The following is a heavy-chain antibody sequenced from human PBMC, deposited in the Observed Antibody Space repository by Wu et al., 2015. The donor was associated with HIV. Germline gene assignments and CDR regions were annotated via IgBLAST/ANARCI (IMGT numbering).Heavy chain of an antibody. CDR2: ITTYTGKT. Sequence: QINLEQSGTEVKKPGASVKVSCRTSGYTFTTYSVNWVRQAPGQGLEWMGWITTYTGKTNYAQNFQGRVTMTTDTSTSTAYMELRSLRSDDTAVYYCARDSNRAWVGATEVAFDIWGQGTMVTVSS. CDR1: GYTFTTYS. CDR3: ARDSNRAWVGATEVAFDI. V-gene: IGHV1-18*01. D-gene: IGHD1-26*01. J-gene: IGHJ3*02.